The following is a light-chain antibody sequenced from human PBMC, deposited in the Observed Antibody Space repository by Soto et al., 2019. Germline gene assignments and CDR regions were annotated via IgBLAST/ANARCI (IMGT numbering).Light chain of an antibody. CDR1: SSNIGAGYD. CDR3: QSYDSSLSVV. CDR2: GNS. Sequence: QPVLTQPPSVSGAPGQRVTISCTGSSSNIGAGYDVHWYQQLPGTAPKLLIYGNSNRPSGVPDRFSGSKSGTSASLAITGLQAEDEADYYRQSYDSSLSVVFGTGTKLTVL. V-gene: IGLV1-40*01. J-gene: IGLJ1*01.